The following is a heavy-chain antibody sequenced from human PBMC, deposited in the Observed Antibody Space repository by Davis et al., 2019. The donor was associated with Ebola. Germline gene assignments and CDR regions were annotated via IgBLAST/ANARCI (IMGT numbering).Heavy chain of an antibody. CDR3: AKEEAYCGGDCYGYFDS. Sequence: GGSLRLSCAASGFIFSSYVMSWVRQAPGKGLEWVANIKQDGNEKYYVDSVKGRFSISRDSAKNSVYLQMNSLRAEDTALYYCAKEEAYCGGDCYGYFDSWGQGTLVTVSS. V-gene: IGHV3-7*03. D-gene: IGHD2-21*02. CDR2: IKQDGNEK. CDR1: GFIFSSYV. J-gene: IGHJ4*02.